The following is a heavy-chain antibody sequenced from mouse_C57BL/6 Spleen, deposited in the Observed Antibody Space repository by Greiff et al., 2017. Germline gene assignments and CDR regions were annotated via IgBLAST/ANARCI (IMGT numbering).Heavy chain of an antibody. V-gene: IGHV5-17*01. CDR1: GFTFSDYG. CDR2: ISSGSSTI. CDR3: ARESNYEGFDY. D-gene: IGHD2-5*01. J-gene: IGHJ3*01. Sequence: EVQGVESGGGLVKPGGSLKLSCAASGFTFSDYGMHWVRQAPEKGLEWVAYISSGSSTIYYADTVKGRFTISRDNAKNTLFLQMTSLRSEDTAMYYCARESNYEGFDYWGQGTLVTVSA.